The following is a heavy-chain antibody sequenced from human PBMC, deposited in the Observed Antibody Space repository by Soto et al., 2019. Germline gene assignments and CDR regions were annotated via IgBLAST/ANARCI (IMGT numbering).Heavy chain of an antibody. CDR2: ISSSSSYT. V-gene: IGHV3-11*06. CDR1: GFTFSDYY. Sequence: GGSLRLSCAASGFTFSDYYMSWIRQAPGKGLEWVSYISSSSSYTNYADSVKGRFTISRDNAKNSLYLQMNSLRAEDTAVYYCARDRHEDDFWSYYGMDVWGQGTTVTVSS. D-gene: IGHD3-3*01. CDR3: ARDRHEDDFWSYYGMDV. J-gene: IGHJ6*02.